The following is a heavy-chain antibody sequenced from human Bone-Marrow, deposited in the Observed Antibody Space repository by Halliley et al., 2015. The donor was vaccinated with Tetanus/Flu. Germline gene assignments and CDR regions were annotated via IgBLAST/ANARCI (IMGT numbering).Heavy chain of an antibody. CDR1: GFTFSSYA. D-gene: IGHD3-10*01. J-gene: IGHJ6*02. CDR2: ISYDGSNK. Sequence: SLRLSCAASGFTFSSYAMHWVRQAPGKGLEWVAFISYDGSNKFYADSVKDRFTISRANSKNTLYLQVNSLRAEDTAVYYCAREDYGDYYGMDVWGQGTTVIVSS. V-gene: IGHV3-30-3*01. CDR3: AREDYGDYYGMDV.